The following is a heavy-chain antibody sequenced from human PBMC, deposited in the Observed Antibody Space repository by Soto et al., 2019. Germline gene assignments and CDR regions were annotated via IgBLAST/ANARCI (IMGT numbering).Heavy chain of an antibody. D-gene: IGHD5-12*01. CDR1: GGSISSSSYF. V-gene: IGHV4-39*01. J-gene: IGHJ4*02. Sequence: SETLSLTCTVSGGSISSSSYFWGWIRQPPGKGLEWIANIHYRGSTYYNASLKSRVTISVDMSKNQFSLKLSSVTAADSAVYSCARGIGYYFDSWGQGTLVTVSS. CDR3: ARGIGYYFDS. CDR2: IHYRGST.